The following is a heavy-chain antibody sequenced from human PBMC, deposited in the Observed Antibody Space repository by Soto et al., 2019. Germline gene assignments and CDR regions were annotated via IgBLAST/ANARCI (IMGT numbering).Heavy chain of an antibody. J-gene: IGHJ4*02. D-gene: IGHD6-19*01. Sequence: GGSLRLSCVASGIEFSNYAMSWVRQAPGKGLEWVSISSASGRSRYHADSVKGRFTISRDNSKNTLYLHMTSLRAEDTAVYYCAKDGNWLDVYFDVWGQGTPVTVSS. CDR1: GIEFSNYA. CDR2: SSASGRSR. V-gene: IGHV3-23*01. CDR3: AKDGNWLDVYFDV.